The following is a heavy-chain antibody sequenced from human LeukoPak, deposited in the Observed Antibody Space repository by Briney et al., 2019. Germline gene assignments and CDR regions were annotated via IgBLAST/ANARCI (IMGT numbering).Heavy chain of an antibody. D-gene: IGHD3-10*01. CDR1: GGSISSHY. V-gene: IGHV4-59*11. CDR2: IYYSGST. CDR3: AREDYYGALDI. J-gene: IGHJ3*02. Sequence: SETLSLTCTVSGGSISSHYWSWIRQPPGKGLEWIGYIYYSGSTNYNPSLKSRVTISVDTSKNQFSLKLSSVTAADTAVYYCAREDYYGALDIWGQGTMVTVSS.